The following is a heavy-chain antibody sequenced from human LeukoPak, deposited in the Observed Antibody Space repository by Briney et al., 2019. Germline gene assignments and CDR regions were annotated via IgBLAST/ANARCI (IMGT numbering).Heavy chain of an antibody. Sequence: GGSLRLSCAASEFTVSSNYMSWVRQAPGKGLEWVSSINGRGGLIYYADSVKGRFAISRDNARNSLYLHMNSLRAEDTAVYYCARENYGDRYYFDCWGQGALVTVS. CDR1: EFTVSSNY. CDR2: INGRGGLI. J-gene: IGHJ4*02. CDR3: ARENYGDRYYFDC. D-gene: IGHD3-16*01. V-gene: IGHV3-21*06.